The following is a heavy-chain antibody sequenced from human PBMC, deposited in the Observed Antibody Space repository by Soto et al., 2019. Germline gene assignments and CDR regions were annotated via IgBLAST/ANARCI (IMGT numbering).Heavy chain of an antibody. CDR1: GYTFTSYD. CDR3: ARAPQYSGYDWYYYYYMDV. D-gene: IGHD5-12*01. Sequence: EPSVKVSSKASGYTFTSYDINWVRQAAGQGLEWMGWMNPNCGNTDYAQKFQGRVTMTTDNSTSTAYMELSSLRSEDTAVYYCARAPQYSGYDWYYYYYMDVWGKGTTVTVS. J-gene: IGHJ6*03. V-gene: IGHV1-8*01. CDR2: MNPNCGNT.